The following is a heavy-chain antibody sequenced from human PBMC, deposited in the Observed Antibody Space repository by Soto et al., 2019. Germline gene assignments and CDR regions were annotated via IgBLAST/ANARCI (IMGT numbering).Heavy chain of an antibody. D-gene: IGHD3-16*02. V-gene: IGHV3-30-3*01. CDR2: ISYDGSNK. CDR1: GFTFSSYA. CDR3: ARDGEFGDGVIYYYYYGMDV. J-gene: IGHJ6*02. Sequence: PGGSLRLSCAASGFTFSSYAMHWVRQAPGKGLEWVAVISYDGSNKYYADSVKGRFTISRDNSKNTLYLQMNSLRAEDTAVYYCARDGEFGDGVIYYYYYGMDVWGQGTTVTVSS.